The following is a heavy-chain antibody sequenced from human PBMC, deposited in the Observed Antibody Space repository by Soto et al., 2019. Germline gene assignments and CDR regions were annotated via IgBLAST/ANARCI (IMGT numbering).Heavy chain of an antibody. CDR2: MNPNSGNT. CDR3: ATTLYGDNVDY. J-gene: IGHJ4*02. CDR1: GYTFTSYD. V-gene: IGHV1-8*01. Sequence: QVQLVQYGAAVKKPGASVKVSCKASGYTFTSYDINWVRQATGQGLEWMGWMNPNSGNTGYAQKFQGRVTMTRNPSISAAYMEMSSLRSEDTSVYYCATTLYGDNVDYWGQGTLVTVSS. D-gene: IGHD4-17*01.